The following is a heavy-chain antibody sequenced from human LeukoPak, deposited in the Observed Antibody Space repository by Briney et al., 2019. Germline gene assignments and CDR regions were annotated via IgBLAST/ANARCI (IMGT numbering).Heavy chain of an antibody. J-gene: IGHJ4*02. V-gene: IGHV4-38-2*02. Sequence: SETLSLTCTVSGYSISSDYYWSWIRQPPGKGLEWIGEINHSGSTNYNPSLKSRVTISVDTSKNQFSLKLSSVTAADTAVYYCARDRGGVPAAKGAYYFDYWGQGTLVTVSS. CDR1: GYSISSDYY. CDR2: INHSGST. D-gene: IGHD2-2*01. CDR3: ARDRGGVPAAKGAYYFDY.